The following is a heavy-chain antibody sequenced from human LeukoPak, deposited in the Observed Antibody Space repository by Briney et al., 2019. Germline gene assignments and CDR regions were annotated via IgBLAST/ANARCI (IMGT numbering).Heavy chain of an antibody. J-gene: IGHJ4*02. CDR3: ARGRDVLRFLEWYRVYFDY. CDR2: INDRGSTRS. D-gene: IGHD3-3*01. Sequence: PSETLSLTCAVYSGSFSGYYWSWIRQPPGKGLEWIGEINDRGSTRSSYNPSLKSRVTISVDTSKNQFSLKLSSVTAADTAVYCCARGRDVLRFLEWYRVYFDYWGQGTQVTVSS. CDR1: SGSFSGYY. V-gene: IGHV4-34*01.